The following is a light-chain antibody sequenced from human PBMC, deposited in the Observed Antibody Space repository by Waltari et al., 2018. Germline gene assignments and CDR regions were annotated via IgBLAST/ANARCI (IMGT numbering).Light chain of an antibody. V-gene: IGLV2-23*02. CDR3: CSYAGSSTLVV. Sequence: QSALTQPASVSGSPGQSITISCTGTSSDVGSYNHVSWYQQHPGKAPKLMIYEVSNRPSGVSNRFSGSKSGNTASLTISGLQAEDEADYYCCSYAGSSTLVVFGGGTKLTVL. J-gene: IGLJ2*01. CDR2: EVS. CDR1: SSDVGSYNH.